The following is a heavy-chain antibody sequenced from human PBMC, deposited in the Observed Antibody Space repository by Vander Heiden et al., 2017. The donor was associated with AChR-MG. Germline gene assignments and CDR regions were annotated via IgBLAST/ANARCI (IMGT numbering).Heavy chain of an antibody. CDR1: GNTLTSYY. Sequence: QVQLVQSGAEVKKPGASVKISCTASGNTLTSYYIHWVRQAPGQGLEWMGVISPNGGITRYAQKFQGRVTMTDDTSTSTVYVELSSLRSEDTAVYYCARDLAYYGMDVWGQGTTVTVSS. V-gene: IGHV1-46*03. J-gene: IGHJ6*02. CDR3: ARDLAYYGMDV. CDR2: ISPNGGIT.